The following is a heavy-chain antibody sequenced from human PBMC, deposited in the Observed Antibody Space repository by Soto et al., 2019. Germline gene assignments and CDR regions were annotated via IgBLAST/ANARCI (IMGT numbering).Heavy chain of an antibody. CDR2: ISYDGRNK. V-gene: IGHV3-30*04. CDR3: ARDPSSGWGGDSDY. D-gene: IGHD6-19*01. J-gene: IGHJ4*02. Sequence: PGGSLRLSCAASGFTFSNYAMHWVRQAPGKGLEWVAVISYDGRNKYYADSVKGRFTISRDNSKNTLSLQMNSLRAEDTAVYYCARDPSSGWGGDSDYWGQASLVTFSS. CDR1: GFTFSNYA.